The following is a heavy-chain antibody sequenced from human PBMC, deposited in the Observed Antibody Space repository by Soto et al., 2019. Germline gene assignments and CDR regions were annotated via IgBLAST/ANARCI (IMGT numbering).Heavy chain of an antibody. Sequence: QVQLVQSGAEVKKPGSSVKVSCKASGGTFSPYTINWVRQAPGQGLEWMGRIIPFHGVTYYAQKFQARVTITADKSTSTAYMELSGLRFEDTAMYYCTRDWEITVSTWSFGGFWGRGTLVTVSS. V-gene: IGHV1-69*08. CDR2: IIPFHGVT. D-gene: IGHD3-10*01. J-gene: IGHJ4*02. CDR1: GGTFSPYT. CDR3: TRDWEITVSTWSFGGF.